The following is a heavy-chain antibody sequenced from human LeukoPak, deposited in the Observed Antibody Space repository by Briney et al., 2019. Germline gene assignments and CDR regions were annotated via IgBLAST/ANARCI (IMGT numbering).Heavy chain of an antibody. J-gene: IGHJ4*02. CDR2: IKQDGSET. CDR1: GFIFSNYW. Sequence: GGSLRLSCATSGFIFSNYWMSWVRQAPGKGLEWVANIKQDGSETYYVDSVKGRFTISRDDAKNSLYLQMNSLRAEDTAVYYCASSVGHSYYYDSSGPPYFDYWGQGTLVTVSS. CDR3: ASSVGHSYYYDSSGPPYFDY. V-gene: IGHV3-7*01. D-gene: IGHD3-22*01.